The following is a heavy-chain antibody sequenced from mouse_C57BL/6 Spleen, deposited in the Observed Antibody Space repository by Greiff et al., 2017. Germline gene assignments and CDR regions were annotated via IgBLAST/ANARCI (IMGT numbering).Heavy chain of an antibody. V-gene: IGHV1-69*01. CDR3: ARYYSNYPYWYFDV. D-gene: IGHD2-5*01. J-gene: IGHJ1*03. CDR1: GYTFTSYW. CDR2: IDPSDSYT. Sequence: VQLQQPGAELVMPGASVKLSCKASGYTFTSYWMHWVKQRPGQGLEWIGEIDPSDSYTNYNQKFKGKSTLTVDKSSSTAYMQLSSLTSEDSAVYYCARYYSNYPYWYFDVRGTGTTVTVSS.